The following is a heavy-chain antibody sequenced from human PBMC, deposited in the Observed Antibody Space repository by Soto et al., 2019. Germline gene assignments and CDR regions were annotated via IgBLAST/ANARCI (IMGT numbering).Heavy chain of an antibody. CDR1: GFTFSSYT. D-gene: IGHD5-12*01. CDR3: GRDRRCGDGYNLGFDY. Sequence: QVQLVESGGGVVQPGRSLRLSCTASGFTFSSYTMHWVRQAPGKGLEWVALISFDGNKKYYADSVKDRFTVSRDNSKNTLYVQMNSLTPEDTAVYYCGRDRRCGDGYNLGFDYWGQGTLVTVSS. J-gene: IGHJ4*02. V-gene: IGHV3-30-3*01. CDR2: ISFDGNKK.